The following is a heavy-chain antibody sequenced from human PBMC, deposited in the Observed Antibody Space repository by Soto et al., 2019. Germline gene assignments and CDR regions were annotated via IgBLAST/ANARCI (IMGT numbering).Heavy chain of an antibody. CDR1: GYTFTSYD. D-gene: IGHD3-9*01. V-gene: IGHV1-8*01. J-gene: IGHJ4*02. CDR3: ARGRSSRRGRYFDWLLYPSDY. CDR2: MNPNSGNT. Sequence: QVQLVQSGAEVKKPGASVKVSCKASGYTFTSYDINWVRQATGQGLEWMGWMNPNSGNTGYAQKFQGRVTMTRNTSISTAYMELSSLRSEDTAVYYCARGRSSRRGRYFDWLLYPSDYWGQGTLVTVSS.